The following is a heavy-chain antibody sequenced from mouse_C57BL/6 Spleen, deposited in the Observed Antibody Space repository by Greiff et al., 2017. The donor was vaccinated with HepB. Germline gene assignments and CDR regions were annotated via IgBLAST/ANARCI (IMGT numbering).Heavy chain of an antibody. CDR3: ARWGGYYGFDY. CDR2: IYPGDGDT. J-gene: IGHJ2*01. D-gene: IGHD1-1*01. V-gene: IGHV1-80*01. Sequence: QVQLKESGAELVKPGASVKISCKASGYAFSSYWMNWVKQRPGKGLEWIGQIYPGDGDTNYNGKFKGKATLTADKSSSTAYMQLSSLTSEDSAVYFCARWGGYYGFDYWGQGTTLTVSS. CDR1: GYAFSSYW.